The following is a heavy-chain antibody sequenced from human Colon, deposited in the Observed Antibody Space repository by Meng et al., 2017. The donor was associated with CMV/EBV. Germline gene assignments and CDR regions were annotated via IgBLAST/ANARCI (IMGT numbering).Heavy chain of an antibody. CDR1: GFTFSSYA. CDR3: ARQYYYDSSGYYYAAFDI. Sequence: GESLKISCAASGFTFSSYAMHWVRQAPGKGLEYVSAISSNGGSTYYADSVKGRFTISRDNSKNTLYLQMGSLRAEDMAVYYCARQYYYDSSGYYYAAFDIWGQGTMVTVS. J-gene: IGHJ3*02. CDR2: ISSNGGST. D-gene: IGHD3-22*01. V-gene: IGHV3-64*02.